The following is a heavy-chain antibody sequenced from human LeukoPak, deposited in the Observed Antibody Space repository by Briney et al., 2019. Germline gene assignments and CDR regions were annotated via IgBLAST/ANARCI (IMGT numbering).Heavy chain of an antibody. Sequence: GGSLRLSCAASGFTFSSYSMNWVRQAPGKGLEWVSSISSSSSYIYYADSVKGRFTISRDNAKNSLSLQMNSLRAEDTAVYYCAREILAPGKTHDYWGQGTLVTVSS. CDR1: GFTFSSYS. CDR2: ISSSSSYI. J-gene: IGHJ4*02. CDR3: AREILAPGKTHDY. V-gene: IGHV3-21*01.